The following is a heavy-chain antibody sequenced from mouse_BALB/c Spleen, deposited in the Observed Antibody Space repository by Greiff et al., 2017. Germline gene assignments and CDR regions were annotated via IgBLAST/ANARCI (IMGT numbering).Heavy chain of an antibody. CDR3: ARGYYESAMDY. J-gene: IGHJ4*01. CDR2: ISSGSSTI. CDR1: GFTFSSFG. V-gene: IGHV5-17*02. D-gene: IGHD1-1*01. Sequence: EVQGVESGGGLVQPGGSRKLSCAASGFTFSSFGMHWVRQAPEKGLEWVAYISSGSSTIYYADTVKGRFTISRDNPKNTLFLQMTSLRSEDTAMYYCARGYYESAMDYWGQGTSVTVSS.